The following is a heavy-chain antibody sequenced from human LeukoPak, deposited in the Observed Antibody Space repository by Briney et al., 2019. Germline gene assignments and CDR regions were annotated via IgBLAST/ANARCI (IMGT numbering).Heavy chain of an antibody. CDR1: GFTFRNYA. CDR3: TRDLGGSGYFHFGYFDY. Sequence: PGGSLRLSCAASGFTFRNYAMSWVCQAPGKGLEWVGFIRSKDYTGKPEYAASVKGRFTISRDDSKSIAYLQMNSLKTEDTAVYYCTRDLGGSGYFHFGYFDYWGQGTLVTVSS. CDR2: IRSKDYTGKP. V-gene: IGHV3-49*04. J-gene: IGHJ4*02. D-gene: IGHD3-22*01.